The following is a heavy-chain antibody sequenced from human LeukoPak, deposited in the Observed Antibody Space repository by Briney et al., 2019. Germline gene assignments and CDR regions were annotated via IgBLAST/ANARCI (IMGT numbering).Heavy chain of an antibody. CDR3: ARDLPDYDFWSGYLDY. CDR1: GFTFSSYS. V-gene: IGHV3-48*04. D-gene: IGHD3-3*01. J-gene: IGHJ4*02. Sequence: GGSLRLSCAASGFTFSSYSMNWVRQAPGKGLEWVSYISSSSSTIYYADSVKGRFTISRDNAKNSLYLQMNSLRAEDTAVYYCARDLPDYDFWSGYLDYWGQGTLVTVSS. CDR2: ISSSSSTI.